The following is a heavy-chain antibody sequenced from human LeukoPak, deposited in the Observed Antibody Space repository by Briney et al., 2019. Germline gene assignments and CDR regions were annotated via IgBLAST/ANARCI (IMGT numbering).Heavy chain of an antibody. D-gene: IGHD6-13*01. Sequence: PGGSLRLSCAASGFTFSSYSMNWVRQAPGKGLEWVSSISSSSSYIYYADSVKGRFTISRDNAKNSLYLQMNSLRAEDTAVYYCATLVDPGIAAAGVGFNAFDIWGQGTMVTVSS. CDR1: GFTFSSYS. J-gene: IGHJ3*02. CDR2: ISSSSSYI. V-gene: IGHV3-21*01. CDR3: ATLVDPGIAAAGVGFNAFDI.